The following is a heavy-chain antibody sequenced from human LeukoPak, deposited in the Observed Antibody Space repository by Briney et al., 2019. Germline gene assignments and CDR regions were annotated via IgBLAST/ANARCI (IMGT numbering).Heavy chain of an antibody. Sequence: GGSLRLSYAVTGFTFSTHWMSWVRQAPGKGLEWVTNIKQDGSAKYYVDSVKGRFTISRDNAKNSLYLQMNSLRAEDTGVYYCAREGVVGATANHYDYWGQGSLVTVSS. CDR2: IKQDGSAK. CDR3: AREGVVGATANHYDY. V-gene: IGHV3-7*01. J-gene: IGHJ4*02. CDR1: GFTFSTHW. D-gene: IGHD1-26*01.